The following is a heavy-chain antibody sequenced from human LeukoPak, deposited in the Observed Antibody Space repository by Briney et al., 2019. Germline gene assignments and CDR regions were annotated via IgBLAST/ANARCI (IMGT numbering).Heavy chain of an antibody. CDR3: ARVRTYSSGWYHLDY. D-gene: IGHD6-19*01. Sequence: ASVKVPCKASGYTFTGYYMHWVRQAPGQGLEWMGWINPNSGGTNYAQKFQGRVTMTRDTSISTAYMELSRLRSDDTAVYYCARVRTYSSGWYHLDYWGQGTLVTVSS. J-gene: IGHJ4*02. V-gene: IGHV1-2*02. CDR1: GYTFTGYY. CDR2: INPNSGGT.